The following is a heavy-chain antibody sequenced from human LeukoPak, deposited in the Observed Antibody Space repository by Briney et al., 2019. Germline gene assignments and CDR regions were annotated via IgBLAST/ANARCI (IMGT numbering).Heavy chain of an antibody. CDR1: GFTFSSYS. D-gene: IGHD3-22*01. CDR2: ISSSSSTI. J-gene: IGHJ3*02. Sequence: GGSLRLSCAASGFTFSSYSMNWVRQAPGKGLEWVSYISSSSSTIYYADSVKGRFTISRDNAKNSLYQQMNSLRAEDTAVYYCAREYYDSSGYGAFDIWGQGTMVTVSS. CDR3: AREYYDSSGYGAFDI. V-gene: IGHV3-48*04.